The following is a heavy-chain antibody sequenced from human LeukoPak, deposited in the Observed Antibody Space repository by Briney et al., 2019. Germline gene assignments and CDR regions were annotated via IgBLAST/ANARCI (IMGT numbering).Heavy chain of an antibody. CDR2: INWNGGST. CDR1: GFTFDDYG. J-gene: IGHJ4*02. V-gene: IGHV3-20*04. D-gene: IGHD2-2*02. CDR3: AKPMGLGYCSSTSCYMWAFDY. Sequence: PGGSLRLSCAASGFTFDDYGMSWVRQAPGKGLEWVSGINWNGGSTGYADSVKGRFTISRDNAKNSLYLQMNSLRAEDTAVYYCAKPMGLGYCSSTSCYMWAFDYWGQGTLVTVSS.